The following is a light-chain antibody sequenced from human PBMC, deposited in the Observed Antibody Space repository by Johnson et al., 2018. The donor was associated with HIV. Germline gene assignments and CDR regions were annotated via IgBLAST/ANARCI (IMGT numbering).Light chain of an antibody. V-gene: IGLV1-51*02. Sequence: QSVLTQPPSVSAAPGQKVTISCSGTYSNIGNNYVSWYQQLPGTAPKILIYKNDKRPSGIPDRFSGSKSGTSATLGITGLQTGDEADYYCGTWDSSLSAFVFGTGTKVTVL. CDR1: YSNIGNNY. CDR2: KND. CDR3: GTWDSSLSAFV. J-gene: IGLJ1*01.